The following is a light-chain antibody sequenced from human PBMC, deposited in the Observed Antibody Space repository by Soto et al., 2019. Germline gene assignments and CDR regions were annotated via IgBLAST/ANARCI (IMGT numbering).Light chain of an antibody. V-gene: IGKV3-11*01. Sequence: EIVLTQSPATLSLSPGERATLSCRASQSVSSYLAWYQQKPGQAPRLLIYDASNKATRIPARFSGSGSGTDFTLTISSLEAEDFAVYYWQQRSNWPITFGQGTRLEIK. CDR2: DAS. CDR1: QSVSSY. CDR3: QQRSNWPIT. J-gene: IGKJ5*01.